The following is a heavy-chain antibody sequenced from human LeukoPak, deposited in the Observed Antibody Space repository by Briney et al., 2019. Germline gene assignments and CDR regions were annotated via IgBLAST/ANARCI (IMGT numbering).Heavy chain of an antibody. CDR1: GGSFSGYY. D-gene: IGHD3-3*01. J-gene: IGHJ4*02. V-gene: IGHV4-34*01. Sequence: PSETLSLTCAVYGGSFSGYYWSWIRQPPGKGLEWIGSIYYSGSTYYNPSLKSRVTISVDTSKNQFSLKLSSVTAADTAVYYCARAGNTIFGVVISYFDYWGQGTLVTVSS. CDR2: IYYSGST. CDR3: ARAGNTIFGVVISYFDY.